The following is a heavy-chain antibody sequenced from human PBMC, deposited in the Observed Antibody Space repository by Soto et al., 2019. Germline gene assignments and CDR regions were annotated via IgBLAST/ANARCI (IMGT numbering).Heavy chain of an antibody. Sequence: SVKVSCKASGGTFSSYAISWVRQAPGQGLEWMGGIIPIFGTANYAQKFQGRVTITADESTSTAYMELSSLRSEDTAVYYCARTVNSSGGSYYSPLNWFDPWGQGTLVTVSS. CDR3: ARTVNSSGGSYYSPLNWFDP. V-gene: IGHV1-69*13. CDR1: GGTFSSYA. J-gene: IGHJ5*02. D-gene: IGHD2-15*01. CDR2: IIPIFGTA.